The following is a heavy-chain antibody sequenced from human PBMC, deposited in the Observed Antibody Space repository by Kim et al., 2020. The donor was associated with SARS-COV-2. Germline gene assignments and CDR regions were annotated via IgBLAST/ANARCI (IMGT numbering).Heavy chain of an antibody. Sequence: ASVKVSCKASGYTFTSYAMHWVRQAPGQRLEWMGWINAGNGNTKYSQKFQGRVTITRDTSASTAYMELSSLRSEDTAVYYCARDPLGDSSGYYYVSNWFDPWGQGTLVTVSS. D-gene: IGHD3-22*01. CDR2: INAGNGNT. J-gene: IGHJ5*02. CDR3: ARDPLGDSSGYYYVSNWFDP. CDR1: GYTFTSYA. V-gene: IGHV1-3*01.